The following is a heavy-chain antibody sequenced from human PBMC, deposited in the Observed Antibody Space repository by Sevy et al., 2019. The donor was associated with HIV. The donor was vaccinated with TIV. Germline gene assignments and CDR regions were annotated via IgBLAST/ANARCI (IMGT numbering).Heavy chain of an antibody. CDR3: ARVSGWHLRYGMDV. V-gene: IGHV1-8*02. CDR1: GFNFASYD. Sequence: ASVKVSCKASGFNFASYDIYWVRQATGQGLEWMGWMNTNTGNTGFAQKFQGRVTMTRNTSITTAYMELNNLRSEDTAVYYCARVSGWHLRYGMDVWGQGTTVTVSS. CDR2: MNTNTGNT. J-gene: IGHJ6*02. D-gene: IGHD6-19*01.